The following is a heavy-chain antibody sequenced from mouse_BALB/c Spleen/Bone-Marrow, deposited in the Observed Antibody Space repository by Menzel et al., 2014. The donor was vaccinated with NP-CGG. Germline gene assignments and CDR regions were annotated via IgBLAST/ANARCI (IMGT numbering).Heavy chain of an antibody. CDR2: ISSGSTAI. D-gene: IGHD4-1*01. CDR3: ARGGNWDDFDV. J-gene: IGHJ1*01. V-gene: IGHV5-17*02. CDR1: GFTFSSFG. Sequence: EVKLMESGGGLVQPGGSRKLSCAASGFTFSSFGMHGVRQAPEKGLEWVAYISSGSTAICYADTVKGRFTISRDNPKNTLFLQMTSLRSEDTAMYYCARGGNWDDFDVWGAGTTVTVSS.